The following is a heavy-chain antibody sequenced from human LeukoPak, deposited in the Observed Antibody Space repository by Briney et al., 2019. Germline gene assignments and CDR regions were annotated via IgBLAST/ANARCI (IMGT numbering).Heavy chain of an antibody. V-gene: IGHV4-34*01. J-gene: IGHJ4*02. CDR2: INHSRST. CDR1: GFTFSSYA. CDR3: ARGAPGY. Sequence: PGGSLRLSCAASGFTFSSYAMSWVRQPPGKGLEWIGEINHSRSTNYNPSLKSRVTISVDTSKNQFSLKLSSVTAADTAVYYCARGAPGYWGQGTLVTVSS. D-gene: IGHD3-22*01.